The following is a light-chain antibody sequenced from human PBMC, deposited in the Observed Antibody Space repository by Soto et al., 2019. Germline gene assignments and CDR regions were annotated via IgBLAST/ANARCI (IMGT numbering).Light chain of an antibody. CDR3: QHYNNWPPG. CDR2: GAS. V-gene: IGKV3-15*01. J-gene: IGKJ4*01. CDR1: QSVSSN. Sequence: TLSVSPGERATLSCRASQSVSSNLAWYQQKPGQAPRLLIYGASTRATGIPARFSGSGSGTEFTLTISSLQSEDFAVYYCQHYNNWPPGFGGGTKVDIK.